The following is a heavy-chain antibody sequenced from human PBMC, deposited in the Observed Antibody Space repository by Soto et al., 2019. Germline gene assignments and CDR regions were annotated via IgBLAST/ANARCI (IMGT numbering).Heavy chain of an antibody. CDR3: ARSPPSSYYGGSGTFDY. D-gene: IGHD3-10*01. V-gene: IGHV4-4*02. CDR2: AYHSGST. Sequence: SETLSLTCAVSGGFASTNNWWSWVRQPPGKGLEWIGDAYHSGSTEYNPSLKSRVSISVDKSKNQISLKLTSATAADTAVYYCARSPPSSYYGGSGTFDYWGQGTLVTVSS. J-gene: IGHJ4*02. CDR1: GGFASTNNW.